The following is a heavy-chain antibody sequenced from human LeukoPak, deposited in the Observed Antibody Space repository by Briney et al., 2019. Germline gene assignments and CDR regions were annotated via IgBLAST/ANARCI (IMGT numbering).Heavy chain of an antibody. CDR1: GYTLTELS. D-gene: IGHD3-22*01. J-gene: IGHJ3*02. V-gene: IGHV1-24*01. Sequence: ASVKVSCKVSGYTLTELSMHWVRQAPGKGLERMGGFDPEDGETIYAQKFQGRVTMTEDTSTDTAYMELSSLRSEDTAVYYCATQRRRITMIVVGNDAFDIWGQGTMVTVSS. CDR2: FDPEDGET. CDR3: ATQRRRITMIVVGNDAFDI.